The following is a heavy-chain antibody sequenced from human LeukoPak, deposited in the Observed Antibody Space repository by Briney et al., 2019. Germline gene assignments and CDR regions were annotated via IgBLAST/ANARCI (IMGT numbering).Heavy chain of an antibody. CDR2: IYSGGNT. D-gene: IGHD5-12*01. J-gene: IGHJ4*02. CDR3: ARERGYSGYENSYYFDY. Sequence: GGSLRLSCAASGLTVSSNYMSWVRQAPGKGLEWVSVIYSGGNTFYADSVKGRFTISRDNSKNTLYLQMNSLRAEDTAVYYCARERGYSGYENSYYFDYWGQGTLVTVSS. CDR1: GLTVSSNY. V-gene: IGHV3-53*01.